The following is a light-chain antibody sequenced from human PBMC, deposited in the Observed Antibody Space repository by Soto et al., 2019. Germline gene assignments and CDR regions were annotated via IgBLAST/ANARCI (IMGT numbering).Light chain of an antibody. J-gene: IGLJ1*01. Sequence: QSALTQPASVSGSPGESITISCTGTSSDVGSYNLVSWYQQHPGKAPKLMIYEGSKRPSGDSNGFSGSKSGNTASLTISVSQAEEAADYYCCYHGGSSNYNYVCDTGGKVT. CDR1: SSDVGSYNL. CDR2: EGS. V-gene: IGLV2-23*01. CDR3: CYHGGSSNYNYV.